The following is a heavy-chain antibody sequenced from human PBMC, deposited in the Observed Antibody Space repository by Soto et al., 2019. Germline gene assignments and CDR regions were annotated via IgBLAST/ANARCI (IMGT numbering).Heavy chain of an antibody. J-gene: IGHJ4*02. Sequence: QITLKESGPPLVKPTQTLTLTCTFSGFSLSTRGVGVGWIRQPPGKALQWLALFYWDDDKRYSPSLKRRLTITKDTSKNQVVLTMTNMDPVDTATYYCAHPTFYGSGSFYFDYWGQGTLVTVSS. D-gene: IGHD3-10*01. CDR2: FYWDDDK. CDR3: AHPTFYGSGSFYFDY. CDR1: GFSLSTRGVG. V-gene: IGHV2-5*02.